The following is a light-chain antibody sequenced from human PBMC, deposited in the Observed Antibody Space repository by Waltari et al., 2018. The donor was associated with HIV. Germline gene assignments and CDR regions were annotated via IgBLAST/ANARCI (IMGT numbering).Light chain of an antibody. CDR2: EAA. Sequence: EIVLTQSPATLSLSPGERATLSCRASQSVSSYLAWYQQKPGQTPRPLIDEAANRATGIPARFSGSGSGTDFTFTNSRLGPEDFAVYYCQQRSNWPPWTFGQGTKVEIK. V-gene: IGKV3-11*01. CDR1: QSVSSY. J-gene: IGKJ1*01. CDR3: QQRSNWPPWT.